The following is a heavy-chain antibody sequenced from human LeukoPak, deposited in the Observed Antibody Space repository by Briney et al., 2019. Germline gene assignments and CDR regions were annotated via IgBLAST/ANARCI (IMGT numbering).Heavy chain of an antibody. Sequence: ASVKVSCKASGGTFSSYAISWVRQAPGQGLEWMGGIIPIFGTANYAQKFQGRVTITADESTSTAYMELSSMRSEDTAVYYCARDLDTARAFDIWGQGTMVTVSS. V-gene: IGHV1-69*13. CDR3: ARDLDTARAFDI. CDR2: IIPIFGTA. CDR1: GGTFSSYA. J-gene: IGHJ3*02. D-gene: IGHD5-18*01.